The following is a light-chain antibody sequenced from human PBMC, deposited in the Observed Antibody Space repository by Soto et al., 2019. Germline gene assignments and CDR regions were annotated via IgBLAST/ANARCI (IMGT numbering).Light chain of an antibody. CDR2: AAS. CDR3: QQYENYWT. V-gene: IGKV1D-16*01. CDR1: QDISSW. Sequence: DIQMTQSPSSVSASVGDRVTITCRASQDISSWLAWYQQKPGKAPKIMIYAASSLQGGVPSRFSGSGSGTEFTLTISSLQPDDFATYYCQQYENYWTFGQGTRVEIK. J-gene: IGKJ1*01.